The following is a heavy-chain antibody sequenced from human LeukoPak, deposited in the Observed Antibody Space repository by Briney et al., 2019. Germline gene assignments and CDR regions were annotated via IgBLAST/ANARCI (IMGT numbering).Heavy chain of an antibody. CDR2: ISRSGGST. CDR1: GFTFSSYA. J-gene: IGHJ4*02. CDR3: ARDLRGNFDY. D-gene: IGHD1-26*01. V-gene: IGHV3-64*01. Sequence: PGGSLRLSCAASGFTFSSYAMHWVRQAPGKGPEYVSAISRSGGSTYYAISVKDRFTISRDNSKNTLYLQMGSLRAEDTAVYYCARDLRGNFDYWGQGTLVTVSS.